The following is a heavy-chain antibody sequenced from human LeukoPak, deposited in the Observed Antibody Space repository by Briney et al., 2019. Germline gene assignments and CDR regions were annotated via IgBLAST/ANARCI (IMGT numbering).Heavy chain of an antibody. D-gene: IGHD6-19*01. CDR1: GYTFTSYG. CDR2: ISAYNGNT. Sequence: ASVKVSCKASGYTFTSYGISWVRQAPGQGHEWMGWISAYNGNTNYAQKLQGRVTMTTDTSTSTAYMELRSLRSDDTAVYYCASLYSSGWADAFDIWGQGTMVTVSS. J-gene: IGHJ3*02. V-gene: IGHV1-18*01. CDR3: ASLYSSGWADAFDI.